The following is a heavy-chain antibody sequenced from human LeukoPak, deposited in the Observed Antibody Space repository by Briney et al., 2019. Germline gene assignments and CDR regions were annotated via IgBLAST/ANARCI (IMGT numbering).Heavy chain of an antibody. V-gene: IGHV3-53*04. Sequence: GGSLRLSCAASGFTVSSNYMSWVRQAPGKGLEWVSVIYSGGSTYNADSVKGRFTISRHNSKNTLYLQMNSLRAEDTAVYYCARERPLGGDSSGYYFDYWGQGTLVTVSS. D-gene: IGHD3-22*01. CDR3: ARERPLGGDSSGYYFDY. CDR1: GFTVSSNY. CDR2: IYSGGST. J-gene: IGHJ4*02.